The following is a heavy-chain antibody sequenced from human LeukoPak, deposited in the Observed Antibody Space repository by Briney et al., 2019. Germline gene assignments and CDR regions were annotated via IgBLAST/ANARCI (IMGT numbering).Heavy chain of an antibody. V-gene: IGHV3-7*01. D-gene: IGHD3-22*01. CDR1: GFTFSSYW. CDR2: IKQDGSEK. Sequence: GGSLRLSCAASGFTFSSYWMSWVRQAPGKGLEWVANIKQDGSEKYYVGSVKGRFTISRDNAKNSLYLQMNSLRAEDTAVYYCAREGNYYDSSGLEYWGQGTLVTVSS. J-gene: IGHJ4*02. CDR3: AREGNYYDSSGLEY.